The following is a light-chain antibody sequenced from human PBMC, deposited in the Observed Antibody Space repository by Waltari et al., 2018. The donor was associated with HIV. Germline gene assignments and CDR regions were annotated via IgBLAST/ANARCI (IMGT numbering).Light chain of an antibody. CDR1: QSLTHDNGFKY. J-gene: IGKJ1*01. V-gene: IGKV2-28*01. CDR2: LAS. CDR3: MQTLQTPWT. Sequence: IGVTQSPRSLPVSSGEPASISCKSSQSLTHDNGFKYLDWYVQRPWQSPQLLIHLASSRAAGVSDRISATVSGTNFTLTIRKIEASDVGIYYCMQTLQTPWTFGQGTRV.